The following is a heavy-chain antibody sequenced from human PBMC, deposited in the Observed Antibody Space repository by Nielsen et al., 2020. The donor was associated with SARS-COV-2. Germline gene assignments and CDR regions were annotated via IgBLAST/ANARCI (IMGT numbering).Heavy chain of an antibody. CDR1: GFTFRNYG. CDR2: ISYDGSHK. J-gene: IGHJ6*04. Sequence: GGSLRLSCAAAGFTFRNYGMHWVRQAPGKGLERVAVISYDGSHKYYADSVKGRFTISRDNSKNTLYLHMNSLRAEDTAVYYCVTGGQWLVRHPYGMEVWGEGTAVTVSS. D-gene: IGHD6-19*01. CDR3: VTGGQWLVRHPYGMEV. V-gene: IGHV3-30*03.